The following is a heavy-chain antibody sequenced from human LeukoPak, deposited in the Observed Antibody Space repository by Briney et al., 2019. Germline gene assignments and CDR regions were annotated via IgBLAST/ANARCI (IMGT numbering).Heavy chain of an antibody. CDR1: GFTVSSYY. Sequence: GGSLTLSCAASGFTVSSYYMSWVRQAPGKGLEWVSVIYSGGSTYYADSVKGRFTISRDDSKSTLYLQMNSLRAEDTAVYYCARDRGCGDCYPPANDAFDIWGQGTMVTVSS. D-gene: IGHD2-21*02. CDR3: ARDRGCGDCYPPANDAFDI. J-gene: IGHJ3*02. CDR2: IYSGGST. V-gene: IGHV3-66*01.